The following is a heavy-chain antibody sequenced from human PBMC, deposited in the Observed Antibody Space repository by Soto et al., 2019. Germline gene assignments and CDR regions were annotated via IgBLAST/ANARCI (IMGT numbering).Heavy chain of an antibody. D-gene: IGHD4-4*01. CDR3: AREYSSTYSRYFDY. CDR1: GGSIGSGGYS. V-gene: IGHV4-30-2*01. Sequence: QLQLQESGSGLVKPSQTLSLTCAVSGGSIGSGGYSWTWIRQPPGKGLEWIGYIYDSGTTYYNPSFKSRLTISVDRSKNQISLNLRSVTAADTAVYYCAREYSSTYSRYFDYWGQGTLVTVSS. J-gene: IGHJ4*02. CDR2: IYDSGTT.